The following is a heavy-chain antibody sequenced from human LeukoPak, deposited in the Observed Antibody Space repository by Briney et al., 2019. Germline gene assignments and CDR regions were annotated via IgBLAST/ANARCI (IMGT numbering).Heavy chain of an antibody. CDR1: GFTFSSYA. CDR3: ARVNPVGATGAFDI. J-gene: IGHJ3*02. V-gene: IGHV3-30-3*01. Sequence: GGSLRLSCAASGFTFSSYAMLWVRQAPGKGLEWVAVISYDGSNKYYADSVKGRFTISRDNSKNTLYLQMNSLRAEDTAVYYCARVNPVGATGAFDIWGQGTMVTVSS. CDR2: ISYDGSNK. D-gene: IGHD1-26*01.